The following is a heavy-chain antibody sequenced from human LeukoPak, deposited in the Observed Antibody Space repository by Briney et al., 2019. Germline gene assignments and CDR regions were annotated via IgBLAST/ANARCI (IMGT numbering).Heavy chain of an antibody. D-gene: IGHD6-19*01. CDR1: GLSFSNHF. Sequence: GGSLRLSCTASGLSFSNHFMRWIRQAPGKGLEWVANINEDGSNKWHLGSVKGRFTVSRDNARNSLYLQMNSLRVEDTAVYYCTRVIVAVPGYFDYFDFWGQGVLVTVSS. CDR2: INEDGSNK. J-gene: IGHJ4*02. V-gene: IGHV3-7*01. CDR3: TRVIVAVPGYFDYFDF.